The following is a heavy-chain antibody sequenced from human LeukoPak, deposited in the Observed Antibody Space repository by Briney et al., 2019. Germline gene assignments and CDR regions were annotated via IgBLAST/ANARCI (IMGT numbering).Heavy chain of an antibody. J-gene: IGHJ3*02. D-gene: IGHD1-1*01. CDR3: AREAIATTSDALDI. V-gene: IGHV3-48*03. Sequence: GGSLRLSCAASGFTFSSYEMNWVRQAPGRRLEWVSYISSSGGTIYYADSVKGRFTISRDNAKNSLYLQMSSLRGDDTAIYYCAREAIATTSDALDIWGQGTMVTVSS. CDR2: ISSSGGTI. CDR1: GFTFSSYE.